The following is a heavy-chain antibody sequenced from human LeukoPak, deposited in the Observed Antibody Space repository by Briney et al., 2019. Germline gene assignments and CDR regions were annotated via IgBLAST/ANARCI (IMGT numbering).Heavy chain of an antibody. CDR3: ARGSPVAAAGTAYFHH. Sequence: ASVKVSCKASGYTFTDYYMHWVRQAPGQGLEWMGLINPNSGDTNFAQEFQGWVTMTRDTSISTAYIELSRSRSDDTAMYYCARGSPVAAAGTAYFHHWGQGILVTVSS. V-gene: IGHV1-2*04. CDR1: GYTFTDYY. D-gene: IGHD6-13*01. J-gene: IGHJ1*01. CDR2: INPNSGDT.